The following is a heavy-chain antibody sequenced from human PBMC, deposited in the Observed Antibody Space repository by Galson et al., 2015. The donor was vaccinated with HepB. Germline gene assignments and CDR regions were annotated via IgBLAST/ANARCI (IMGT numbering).Heavy chain of an antibody. V-gene: IGHV1-8*01. CDR1: GYTFTSYD. D-gene: IGHD6-6*01. CDR3: ASSSSSSLLYYYYGMDV. Sequence: SVKVSCKASGYTFTSYDINWVRQATGQGLEWMGWMNPNSGNTGYAQKFQGRVTMTRNTSISTAYMELSSLRSEDTAVYYCASSSSSSLLYYYYGMDVWGQGTTVTVSS. CDR2: MNPNSGNT. J-gene: IGHJ6*02.